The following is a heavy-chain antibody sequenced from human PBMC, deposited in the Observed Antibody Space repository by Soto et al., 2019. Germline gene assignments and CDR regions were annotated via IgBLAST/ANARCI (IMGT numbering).Heavy chain of an antibody. V-gene: IGHV5-51*01. CDR2: IYPGDSDT. CDR3: ARHLGDYHYYYYYMDV. Sequence: GESLKISCKGSGYSFTSYWIGWVRQMPGKGLEWMGIIYPGDSDTRYSPSFQGQVTISADKSISTAYLQWSSLKASDTAMYYCARHLGDYHYYYYYMDVWGKGTTVTVSS. J-gene: IGHJ6*03. CDR1: GYSFTSYW. D-gene: IGHD4-17*01.